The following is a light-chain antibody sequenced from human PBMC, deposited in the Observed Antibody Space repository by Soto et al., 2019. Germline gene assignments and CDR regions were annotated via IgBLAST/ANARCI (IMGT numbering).Light chain of an antibody. J-gene: IGKJ4*01. CDR1: HSVSTN. CDR3: QQYNDWTLT. CDR2: GAS. V-gene: IGKV3-15*01. Sequence: EILLTQSPGTLSWSPGERASLSCGASHSVSTNVAWYQKKNAKAPRLLIYGASTRATGIPARFSGGGYGTELTITISSMKYADFEVHYCQQYNDWTLTFGGGTKVDIK.